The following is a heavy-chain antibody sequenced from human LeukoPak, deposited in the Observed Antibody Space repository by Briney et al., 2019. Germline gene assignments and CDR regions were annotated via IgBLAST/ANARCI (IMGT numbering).Heavy chain of an antibody. V-gene: IGHV4-38-2*02. Sequence: SETLSLTCTVSGGSISSGYNWGWIRQPPGKRLEWIGYISHSGSTYYNPSLKNRLTISLDTSKNQFSLRLSSVTAADTAVYYCARVWYGGKSGPDYWGQGTLVTVSS. J-gene: IGHJ4*02. D-gene: IGHD1-26*01. CDR1: GGSISSGYN. CDR2: ISHSGST. CDR3: ARVWYGGKSGPDY.